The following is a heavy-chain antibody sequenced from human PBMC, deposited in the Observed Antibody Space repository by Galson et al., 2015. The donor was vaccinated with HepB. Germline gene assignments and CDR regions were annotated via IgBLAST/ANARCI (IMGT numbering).Heavy chain of an antibody. CDR1: GFTFSRYS. Sequence: SLRLSCAASGFTFSRYSMNWVRQAPGKGLEWVSSISSSSSYIYYADSVKGRFTISRDNAKNSLYLQMNSLRAEDTAVYYCGVLRFLEWPNYYMDVWGKGTTVTVSS. CDR2: ISSSSSYI. V-gene: IGHV3-21*01. D-gene: IGHD3-3*01. J-gene: IGHJ6*03. CDR3: GVLRFLEWPNYYMDV.